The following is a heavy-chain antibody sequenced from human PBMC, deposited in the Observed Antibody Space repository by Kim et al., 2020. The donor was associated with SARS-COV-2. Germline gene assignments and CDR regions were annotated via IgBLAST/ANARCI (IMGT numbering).Heavy chain of an antibody. D-gene: IGHD3-3*01. Sequence: GGSLRLSCAASGFTFSSYGMHWVRQAPGKGLEWVAVIWYDGSNKYYADSVKGRFTISRDNAKNTLYLQMNSLRAEDTAVYYCARSSVEYYDFWGLDYSGQGNLVSVSP. CDR1: GFTFSSYG. CDR3: ARSSVEYYDFWGLDY. V-gene: IGHV3-33*01. J-gene: IGHJ4*02. CDR2: IWYDGSNK.